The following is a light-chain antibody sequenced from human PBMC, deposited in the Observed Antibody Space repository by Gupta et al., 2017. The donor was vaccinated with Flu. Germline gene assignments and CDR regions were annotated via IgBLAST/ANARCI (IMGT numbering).Light chain of an antibody. CDR2: AAS. CDR1: QSVGSSY. CDR3: QQYGTSPGT. J-gene: IGKJ1*01. Sequence: ETVLTQSPGTLSLSPGERATLFCSASQSVGSSYLVWYQQKPGQPPRLLIYAASTRAAGIPDRFSGSGSGTDFALTISRLEPEDFAVYYCQQYGTSPGTFGQGTTVEIK. V-gene: IGKV3-20*01.